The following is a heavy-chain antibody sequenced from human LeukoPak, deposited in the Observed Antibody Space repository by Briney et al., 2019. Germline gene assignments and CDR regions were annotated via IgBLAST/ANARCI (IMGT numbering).Heavy chain of an antibody. CDR1: GFTFSSYA. Sequence: GGSLRLSCAASGFTFSSYAMHWVRQAPGKGLEWVAVISYDGSNKYYADSVKGRFTISRDNSKNTLYLQMNSLRAEDTAVYYCARVSQWLVRGAFDIWGQGTMVTVSS. CDR3: ARVSQWLVRGAFDI. D-gene: IGHD6-19*01. CDR2: ISYDGSNK. V-gene: IGHV3-30*04. J-gene: IGHJ3*02.